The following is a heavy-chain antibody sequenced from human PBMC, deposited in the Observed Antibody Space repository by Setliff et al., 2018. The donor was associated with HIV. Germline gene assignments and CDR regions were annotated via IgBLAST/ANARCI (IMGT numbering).Heavy chain of an antibody. V-gene: IGHV4-39*07. CDR1: GDSINSGPYS. CDR3: ARDGSYISRGY. CDR2: ISYGGNT. Sequence: SETLSLTCTVSGDSINSGPYSWGWIRQPPGKGLESIGSISYGGNTYYNPSVKGRFTISRDDSKNSLYLQMNSLRAEDTAVYYCARDGSYISRGYWGQGTLVTVSS. J-gene: IGHJ4*02. D-gene: IGHD5-18*01.